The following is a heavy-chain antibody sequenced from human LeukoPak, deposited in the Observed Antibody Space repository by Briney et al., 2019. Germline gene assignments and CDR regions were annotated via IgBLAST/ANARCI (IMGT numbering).Heavy chain of an antibody. Sequence: GGSLRLSCAASGFTFSSYGMHWVRQAPGKGLEWVAVISYDGSNKYYADSVKGRFTISRDNSKNTLYLQMNSLRAEDTAVYYCAKDSRRYYYGSGSHSPDYWGQGTLVTVSS. CDR2: ISYDGSNK. CDR1: GFTFSSYG. CDR3: AKDSRRYYYGSGSHSPDY. D-gene: IGHD3-10*01. J-gene: IGHJ4*02. V-gene: IGHV3-30*18.